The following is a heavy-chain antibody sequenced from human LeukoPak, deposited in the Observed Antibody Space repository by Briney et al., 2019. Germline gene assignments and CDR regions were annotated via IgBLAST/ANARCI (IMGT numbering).Heavy chain of an antibody. CDR3: ARDRYDSSSPTGGYFDY. J-gene: IGHJ4*02. CDR1: GFTFSSYG. V-gene: IGHV3-30*19. Sequence: GGSLRLSCAASGFTFSSYGMHWVRQAPGKGLEWVAVISYDGSNKYYADSVKGRFTISRDSSKNTLYLQMNSLRAEDTAVYYCARDRYDSSSPTGGYFDYWGQGTLVTVSS. CDR2: ISYDGSNK. D-gene: IGHD6-13*01.